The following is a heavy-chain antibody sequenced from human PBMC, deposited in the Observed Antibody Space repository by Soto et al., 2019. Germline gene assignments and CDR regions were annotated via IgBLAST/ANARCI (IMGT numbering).Heavy chain of an antibody. J-gene: IGHJ6*03. CDR1: GFTFDDYA. Sequence: PGGSLRLSCAASGFTFDDYAMHWVRQAPGKGLEWVSGISWNSGIIDYTDSVKGRFTISRDNAENSLYLQMNSLRAEDTALYYCAKSFGSERGPYYMDVWGKGTTVTVSS. CDR3: AKSFGSERGPYYMDV. CDR2: ISWNSGII. V-gene: IGHV3-9*01. D-gene: IGHD3-16*01.